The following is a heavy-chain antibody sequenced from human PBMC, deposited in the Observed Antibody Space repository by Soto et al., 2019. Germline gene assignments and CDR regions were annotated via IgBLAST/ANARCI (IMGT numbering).Heavy chain of an antibody. Sequence: GGSLRLYCAASGFTFSDYYMSWIRQAPGKGLEWVSYISSSSSYTNYADSVKGRFTISRDNAKNSLYLQMNSLRAEDTAVYYCARDRNSGSPGPTDYWGREPWSPSPQ. CDR1: GFTFSDYY. D-gene: IGHD1-26*01. CDR3: ARDRNSGSPGPTDY. CDR2: ISSSSSYT. V-gene: IGHV3-11*06. J-gene: IGHJ4*02.